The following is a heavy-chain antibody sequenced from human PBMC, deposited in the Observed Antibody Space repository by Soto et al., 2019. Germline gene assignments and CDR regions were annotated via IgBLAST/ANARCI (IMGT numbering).Heavy chain of an antibody. CDR2: IYSGGST. CDR3: ARDSALGGFFDY. V-gene: IGHV3-53*01. Sequence: VGSLRLSCAASGFTVSSNYMSWVRQAPGKGLEWVSVIYSGGSTYYADSVKGRFTISRDNSKNTLYLQMNSLRAEDTAVYYCARDSALGGFFDYWGQGTLVTVSS. CDR1: GFTVSSNY. J-gene: IGHJ4*02. D-gene: IGHD3-16*01.